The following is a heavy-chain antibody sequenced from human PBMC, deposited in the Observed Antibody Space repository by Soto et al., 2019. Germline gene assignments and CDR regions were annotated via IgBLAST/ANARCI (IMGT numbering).Heavy chain of an antibody. CDR2: ISWNSGSI. V-gene: IGHV3-9*01. J-gene: IGHJ4*02. Sequence: EVQLVESGGGLVQPGRSLRLSCAASGFTFDDYAMHWVRQAPGKGLEWVSGISWNSGSIGYADSVKGRFTISRDNAKNSLYLQMNSLRAEDTALYYCAKDRELLTMIVVVNGYFDYWGQGTLVTVSS. CDR3: AKDRELLTMIVVVNGYFDY. CDR1: GFTFDDYA. D-gene: IGHD3-22*01.